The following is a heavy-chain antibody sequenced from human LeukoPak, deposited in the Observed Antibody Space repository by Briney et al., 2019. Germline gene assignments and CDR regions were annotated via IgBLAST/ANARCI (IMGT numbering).Heavy chain of an antibody. CDR2: IKQDGSEK. CDR1: GFTFSSYW. CDR3: ARAAYYYESSGYYYVPAAFDI. J-gene: IGHJ3*02. V-gene: IGHV3-7*01. D-gene: IGHD3-22*01. Sequence: GGSLRLSCAASGFTFSSYWMSWVRQAPGKGLEWVANIKQDGSEKYYVDSVKGRFTISRDNAKNSLYLQMNSLRAEDTAVYYCARAAYYYESSGYYYVPAAFDIWGQGTMVTVSS.